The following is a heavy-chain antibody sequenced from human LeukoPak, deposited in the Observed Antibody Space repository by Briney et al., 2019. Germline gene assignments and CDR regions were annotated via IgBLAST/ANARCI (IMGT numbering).Heavy chain of an antibody. V-gene: IGHV3-9*03. CDR1: GSTFDDYA. CDR2: ISWNSGSI. J-gene: IGHJ4*02. D-gene: IGHD3-22*01. Sequence: GGSLRLSCAASGSTFDDYAMYWVRQGPGKGLEWVPGISWNSGSIGYADSVRGRFTISRDNAKNSLYLQMNSLRAEDMALYYCAKGSSGYLGYYFDYWGQGTLVTVSS. CDR3: AKGSSGYLGYYFDY.